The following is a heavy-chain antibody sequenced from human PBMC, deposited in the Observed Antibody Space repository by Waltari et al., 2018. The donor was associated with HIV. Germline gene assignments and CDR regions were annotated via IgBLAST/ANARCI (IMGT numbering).Heavy chain of an antibody. J-gene: IGHJ3*02. CDR3: ARAGGGHYYDSSGYYHDAFDI. V-gene: IGHV4-38-2*02. D-gene: IGHD3-22*01. Sequence: QVQLQESGPGLVKPSETLSLTCTVSGYSISSGYYWGWIRQPPGKGLEWIGSIYHSGSTYYTPSLKSRVTISVDTSKNQFSLKLSSVTAADTAVYYCARAGGGHYYDSSGYYHDAFDIWGQGTMVTVSS. CDR2: IYHSGST. CDR1: GYSISSGYY.